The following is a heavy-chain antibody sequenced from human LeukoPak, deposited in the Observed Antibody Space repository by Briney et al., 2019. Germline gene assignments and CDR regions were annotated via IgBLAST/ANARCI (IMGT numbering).Heavy chain of an antibody. J-gene: IGHJ3*02. CDR1: GGSISSYY. V-gene: IGHV4-59*01. CDR3: ARLRTDAFDI. CDR2: IYYSGST. Sequence: SENLSLTCTVSGGSISSYYWSWIRQPPGKGLEWIGYIYYSGSTNYNPSLKSRVTISVDTSKNQFSLKLSSVTAADTAVYYCARLRTDAFDIWGQGTMVTVSS. D-gene: IGHD4-17*01.